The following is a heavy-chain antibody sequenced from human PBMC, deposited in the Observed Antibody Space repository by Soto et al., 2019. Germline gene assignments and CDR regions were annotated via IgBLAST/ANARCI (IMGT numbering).Heavy chain of an antibody. CDR1: GFPFSSYG. CDR2: IWNDGSNE. V-gene: IGHV3-33*01. Sequence: QVQLAESGGGVVQPGGSLRLSCEASGFPFSSYGIHWVRQAPGKGLEWLAIIWNDGSNEYYADSVKGRFTISRDNSKNTVYLQVSNLRAEDTAVYFCARDQTDSGGYSDSWGQGTLVTVSS. D-gene: IGHD3-22*01. J-gene: IGHJ4*02. CDR3: ARDQTDSGGYSDS.